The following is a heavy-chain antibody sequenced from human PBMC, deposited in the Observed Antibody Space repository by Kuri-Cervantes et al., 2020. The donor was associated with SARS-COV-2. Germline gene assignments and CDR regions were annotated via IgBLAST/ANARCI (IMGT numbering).Heavy chain of an antibody. J-gene: IGHJ6*02. CDR1: GYSFTSYW. CDR2: IYPSDSDT. Sequence: GESLKISCKGSGYSFTSYWIGWVRQMPGKGLEWMGIIYPSDSDTRYSPSFQGQVTISADKSISTAYLQWSSLKASDTAMYYCARQLDYYDSSGYYYYYYYGMDVWGQGTTVTVSS. V-gene: IGHV5-51*01. CDR3: ARQLDYYDSSGYYYYYYYGMDV. D-gene: IGHD3-22*01.